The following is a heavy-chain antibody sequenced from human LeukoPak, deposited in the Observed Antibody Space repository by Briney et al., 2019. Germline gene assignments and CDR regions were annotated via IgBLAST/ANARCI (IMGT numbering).Heavy chain of an antibody. CDR2: ISTSSSYI. D-gene: IGHD6-13*01. CDR1: GFTFSSNS. J-gene: IGHJ5*02. Sequence: GGSLRLSCAGSGFTFSSNSMTWVRQAPGKGLEWVSSISTSSSYIDYADSVKGRFTISRDNAKNSLYLQMNSPRVDDTAVYYCARGSSNIAGRDNWFDPWGQGTLVTVSS. CDR3: ARGSSNIAGRDNWFDP. V-gene: IGHV3-21*01.